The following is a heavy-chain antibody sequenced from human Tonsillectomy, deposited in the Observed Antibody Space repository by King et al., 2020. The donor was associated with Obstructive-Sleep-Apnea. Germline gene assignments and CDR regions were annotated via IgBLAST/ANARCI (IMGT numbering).Heavy chain of an antibody. J-gene: IGHJ4*02. V-gene: IGHV3-9*01. CDR2: ICWNSGSI. D-gene: IGHD3-10*01. CDR3: AKDMLGGSGSYTFDY. Sequence: VQLVESGGGFVQPGRSLRLSCSASGFTFVDYSLPWGRQAPGEGPEWVSGICWNSGSIGYGEVVKGRCTMSRDNAKNSLYLQMNSLRAEDTALYYCAKDMLGGSGSYTFDYWGQGTLLTVSS. CDR1: GFTFVDYS.